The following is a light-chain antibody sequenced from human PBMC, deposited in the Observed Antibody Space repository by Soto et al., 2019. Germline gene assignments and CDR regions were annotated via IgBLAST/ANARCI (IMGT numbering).Light chain of an antibody. CDR1: QSLSNNY. J-gene: IGKJ4*01. CDR2: DES. CDR3: QQDGSSPLT. Sequence: EIVLTQSPGTLSLSPGERATLSCRASQSLSNNYLAWYQQKPGQAPRLLIYDESSRATGIPDRFSGSGSGTDFTLSMSRLEPEDYAVYYCQQDGSSPLTFGGGTKVEIK. V-gene: IGKV3-20*01.